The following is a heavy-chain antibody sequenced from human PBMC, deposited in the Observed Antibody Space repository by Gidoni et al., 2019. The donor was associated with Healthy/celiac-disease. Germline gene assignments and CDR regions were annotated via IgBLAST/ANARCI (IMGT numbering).Heavy chain of an antibody. J-gene: IGHJ4*02. D-gene: IGHD2-15*01. CDR3: ARGRGGSPFDY. V-gene: IGHV4-30-4*01. CDR2: IYYSGST. CDR1: GASISSGDYY. Sequence: QVQLQESGPGLVKPSQTLSLPCPVPGASISSGDYYWSWIRQPPGKGLEWIGYIYYSGSTYYNPSLKSRVTISVDTSKNQFSLKLSSVTAADTAVYYCARGRGGSPFDYWGQGTLVTVSS.